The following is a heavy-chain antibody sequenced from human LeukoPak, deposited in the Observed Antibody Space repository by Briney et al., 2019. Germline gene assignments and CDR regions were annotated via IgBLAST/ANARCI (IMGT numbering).Heavy chain of an antibody. Sequence: PSETLSLTCAVYGGSFSGYYWSWIRQPPGKGLEWIGEINHSGSTNYNPSLKSRVTISVDTSKNQFSLKLSSVTAADTAVYYCARGGIFGVVQPLGYMDVWGKGTAVTVSS. CDR3: ARGGIFGVVQPLGYMDV. CDR2: INHSGST. D-gene: IGHD3-3*01. CDR1: GGSFSGYY. V-gene: IGHV4-34*01. J-gene: IGHJ6*03.